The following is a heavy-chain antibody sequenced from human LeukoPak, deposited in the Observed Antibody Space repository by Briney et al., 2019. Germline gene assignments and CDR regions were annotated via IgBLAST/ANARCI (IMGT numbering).Heavy chain of an antibody. Sequence: SETLSLTCTVSGGSIASYYWSWIRQFPGKGLEWIGYISYRGSTSYNPSLNSRLSISLDTSKNQLSLRLNSVTAADTAVYYCAKSNGYGLVDIWGQGTMVTVSS. J-gene: IGHJ3*02. CDR2: ISYRGST. CDR1: GGSIASYY. D-gene: IGHD3-10*01. V-gene: IGHV4-59*01. CDR3: AKSNGYGLVDI.